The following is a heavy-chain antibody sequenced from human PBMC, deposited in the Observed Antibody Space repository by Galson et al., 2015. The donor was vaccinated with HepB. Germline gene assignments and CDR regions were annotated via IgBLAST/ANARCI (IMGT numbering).Heavy chain of an antibody. CDR1: GFTFSSYW. D-gene: IGHD2-2*01. V-gene: IGHV3-7*01. J-gene: IGHJ1*01. CDR3: ARVDHQRDAFQH. Sequence: SLRLSCAASGFTFSSYWMSWVRQAPGKGLEWVANIKQDGSEKYYVDSVKGRFTISRDNAKNSLYLQMNSLRAEDRAVYYCARVDHQRDAFQHWGQGTLVTVSS. CDR2: IKQDGSEK.